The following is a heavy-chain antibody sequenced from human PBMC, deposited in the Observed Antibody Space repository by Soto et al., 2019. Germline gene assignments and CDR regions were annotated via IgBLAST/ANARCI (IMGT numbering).Heavy chain of an antibody. CDR2: ISATSGGT. J-gene: IGHJ5*01. Sequence: HPGGSLRLSCGASGFKFGNYAMSWVRQAPGKGLEWVSLISATSGGTYYADSVKGRFTISRDNSYNTLYLQVHSLTAEDTAVYYFAKDRRAGGNSAFYFDFWGQGAQVTVSS. V-gene: IGHV3-23*01. D-gene: IGHD3-16*01. CDR3: AKDRRAGGNSAFYFDF. CDR1: GFKFGNYA.